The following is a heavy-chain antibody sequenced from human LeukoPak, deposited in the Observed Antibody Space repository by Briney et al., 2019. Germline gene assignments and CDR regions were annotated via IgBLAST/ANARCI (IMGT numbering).Heavy chain of an antibody. CDR3: ARDTGDGYTYAFDI. CDR1: GFTFDDYG. CDR2: IYSGGST. D-gene: IGHD5-24*01. V-gene: IGHV3-66*01. Sequence: GGSLRLSCAASGFTFDDYGMSWVRQAPGKGLEWVSVIYSGGSTYYADSVKGRFTISRDNSKNTLYLQMNSLRAEDTAVYYCARDTGDGYTYAFDIWGQGTMVTVSS. J-gene: IGHJ3*02.